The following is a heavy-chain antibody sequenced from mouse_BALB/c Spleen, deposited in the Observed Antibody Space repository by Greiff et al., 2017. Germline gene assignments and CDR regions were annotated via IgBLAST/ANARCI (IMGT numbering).Heavy chain of an antibody. CDR1: GYTFTSYV. D-gene: IGHD2-1*01. CDR2: INPYNDGT. J-gene: IGHJ3*01. CDR3: ARTWAYGNYGWFAY. Sequence: VHVKQSGPELVKPGASVKMSCKASGYTFTSYVMHWVKQKPGQGLEWIGYINPYNDGTKYNEKFKGKATLTSDKSSSTAYMELSSLTSEDSAVYYCARTWAYGNYGWFAYWGQGTLVTVSA. V-gene: IGHV1-14*01.